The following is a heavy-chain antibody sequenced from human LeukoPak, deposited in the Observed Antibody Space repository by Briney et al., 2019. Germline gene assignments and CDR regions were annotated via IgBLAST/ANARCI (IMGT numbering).Heavy chain of an antibody. CDR1: GGSISSSSYY. J-gene: IGHJ4*02. CDR2: IYYSGST. Sequence: SETLSLTCTVSGGSISSSSYYWGWIRQPPGKGLEWIGSIYYSGSTYYNPSLKSRVTISVDTSKNQFSLKLSSVTAADTAVYYCARVVRAYYYDSSGYSGTGDYWGQGTLVTVSS. D-gene: IGHD3-22*01. CDR3: ARVVRAYYYDSSGYSGTGDY. V-gene: IGHV4-39*07.